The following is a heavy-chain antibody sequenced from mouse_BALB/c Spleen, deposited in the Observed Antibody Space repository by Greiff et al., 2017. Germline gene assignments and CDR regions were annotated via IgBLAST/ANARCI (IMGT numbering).Heavy chain of an antibody. Sequence: EVMLVESGGGLVKPGGSLKLSCAASGFTFSSYAMSWVRQSPEKRLEWVAEISSGGSYTYYPDTVTGRFTISRDNAKNTLYLEMSSLRSEDTAMYYCASDPTYYDSPYAMDYWGQGTSVTVSS. CDR1: GFTFSSYA. J-gene: IGHJ4*01. CDR3: ASDPTYYDSPYAMDY. V-gene: IGHV5-9-4*01. CDR2: ISSGGSYT. D-gene: IGHD2-4*01.